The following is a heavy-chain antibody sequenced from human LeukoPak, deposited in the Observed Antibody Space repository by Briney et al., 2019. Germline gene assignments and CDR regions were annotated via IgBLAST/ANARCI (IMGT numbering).Heavy chain of an antibody. CDR3: ASHDGGF. Sequence: PSETLSLTCTVSGGSISSTSYYWGWIRQPPGKGLEWIGSIYYSGSTYYNPSLQSRVTISVDTSKNQFSLKLSAVTAADTAVYYCASHDGGFWGQGTLVTVSS. CDR1: GGSISSTSYY. CDR2: IYYSGST. D-gene: IGHD3-10*01. J-gene: IGHJ4*02. V-gene: IGHV4-39*01.